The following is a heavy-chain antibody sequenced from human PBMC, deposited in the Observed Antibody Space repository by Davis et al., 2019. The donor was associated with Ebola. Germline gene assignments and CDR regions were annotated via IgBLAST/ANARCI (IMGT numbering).Heavy chain of an antibody. Sequence: PSETLSLTCAVYCGSFSGYYWSWIRQPPGKGLEWIGEINHSGSTNYNPSLKSRVTISVDTSKNQFSLKLSSVTAADTAVYYCARGYCSSTSCYSLYYYYYMDVWGKGTTVTVSS. V-gene: IGHV4-34*01. D-gene: IGHD2-2*02. J-gene: IGHJ6*03. CDR3: ARGYCSSTSCYSLYYYYYMDV. CDR2: INHSGST. CDR1: CGSFSGYY.